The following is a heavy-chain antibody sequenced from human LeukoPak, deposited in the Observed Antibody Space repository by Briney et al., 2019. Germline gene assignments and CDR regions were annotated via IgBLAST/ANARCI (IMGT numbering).Heavy chain of an antibody. CDR3: ARGWVGATLRYFDY. Sequence: SETLSLTCTVSGGSISSYYWSWIRQPPGKGLEWIGYIYYSGSTNYNPSLKSRVTISLDTSKNQFSLKLSSVTAADTAVYYCARGWVGATLRYFDYWGQGTLVTVSS. D-gene: IGHD1-26*01. CDR2: IYYSGST. CDR1: GGSISSYY. V-gene: IGHV4-59*12. J-gene: IGHJ4*02.